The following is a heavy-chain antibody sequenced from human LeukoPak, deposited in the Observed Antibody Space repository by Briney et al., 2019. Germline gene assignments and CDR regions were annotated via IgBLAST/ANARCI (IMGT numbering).Heavy chain of an antibody. Sequence: GGSLRLSCAASGFTFRIYAMNWVRQAPGKGLEWVSSIRGIDGSTYYADSVKGRFTISRDNSKNTVYLQMNSLRLEDTAIYYCAKGQELDDGVFDSWGQGTRVTVSS. V-gene: IGHV3-23*01. J-gene: IGHJ4*02. CDR3: AKGQELDDGVFDS. D-gene: IGHD1-1*01. CDR1: GFTFRIYA. CDR2: IRGIDGST.